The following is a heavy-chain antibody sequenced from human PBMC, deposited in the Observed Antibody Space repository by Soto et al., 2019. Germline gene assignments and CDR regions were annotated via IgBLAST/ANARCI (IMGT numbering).Heavy chain of an antibody. CDR2: IYYSGST. V-gene: IGHV4-30-4*08. J-gene: IGHJ5*02. CDR3: ARGRGYSSSWFDP. Sequence: SETLSLTCTVSGCSISSGGYYWSWIRQHPGKGLEWIGYIYYSGSTYYNPSLKSRVTISVDTSKNQFSLKLSSVTAADTAVYYCARGRGYSSSWFDPWGQGTLVTVSS. CDR1: GCSISSGGYY. D-gene: IGHD6-6*01.